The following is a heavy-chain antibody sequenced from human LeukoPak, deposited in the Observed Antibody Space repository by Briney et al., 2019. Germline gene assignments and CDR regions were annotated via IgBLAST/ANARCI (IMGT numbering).Heavy chain of an antibody. D-gene: IGHD3-22*01. CDR1: GYSISSGYY. J-gene: IGHJ4*02. CDR3: AREGYYYDSSGYYYFDY. CDR2: IYHSGST. V-gene: IGHV4-38-2*02. Sequence: SETLSLTCTVSGYSISSGYYWGWIRQPLGKGLEWIGSIYHSGSTYYNPSLKSRVTISVDTSKNQFSLKLSSVTAADTAVYYCAREGYYYDSSGYYYFDYWGQGTLVTVSS.